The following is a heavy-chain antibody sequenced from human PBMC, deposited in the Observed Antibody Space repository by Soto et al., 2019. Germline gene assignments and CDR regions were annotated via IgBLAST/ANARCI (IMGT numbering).Heavy chain of an antibody. CDR2: INSDGSTT. J-gene: IGHJ4*02. D-gene: IGHD5-18*01. CDR1: GFTFSSYW. Sequence: EVQLVESGGGLVQPEESLRLSCAASGFTFSSYWMHWVRQAPGKGLVWVSRINSDGSTTSYADSVRGRFTISRDNTKNTLYLQMYSLRAEDTAVYYCARAVAYNYGYTYWGQGTLVTVSS. CDR3: ARAVAYNYGYTY. V-gene: IGHV3-74*01.